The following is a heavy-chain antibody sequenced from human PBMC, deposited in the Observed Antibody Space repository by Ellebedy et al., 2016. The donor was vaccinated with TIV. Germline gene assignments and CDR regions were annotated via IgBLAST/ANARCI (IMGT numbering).Heavy chain of an antibody. J-gene: IGHJ4*02. CDR3: ARGSAAPDY. CDR1: GFTFSSYA. CDR2: ISSGGGST. Sequence: HGGSLRLSCAASGFTFSSYAMCWVRQAPGKGLQWVSAISSGGGSTFYTDSVKGRFTISRDNSKNMLYLQLNSLRAEDTAVYYCARGSAAPDYWGQGTLVTVSS. V-gene: IGHV3-23*01. D-gene: IGHD2-2*01.